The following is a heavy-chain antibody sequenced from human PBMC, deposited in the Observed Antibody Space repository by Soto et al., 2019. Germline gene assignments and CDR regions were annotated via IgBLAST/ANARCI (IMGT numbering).Heavy chain of an antibody. CDR2: IYHSGST. Sequence: SEALSVTCAVSGASVTIDDYYWSWIRQPRGKGREWIGYIYHSGSTYYNPSLKSRVSISIDTSQNQFSLKLTSLTAADTAVYYCARDPIFYYASSGYGGSYFDYWGQGSRVTVSS. D-gene: IGHD3-22*01. CDR3: ARDPIFYYASSGYGGSYFDY. V-gene: IGHV4-30-4*01. J-gene: IGHJ4*02. CDR1: GASVTIDDYY.